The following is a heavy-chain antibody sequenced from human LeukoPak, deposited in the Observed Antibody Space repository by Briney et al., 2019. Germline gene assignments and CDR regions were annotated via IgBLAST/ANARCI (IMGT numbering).Heavy chain of an antibody. CDR2: IYHSGST. D-gene: IGHD6-19*01. CDR3: ARGSGWTLWGHWFDP. J-gene: IGHJ5*02. CDR1: GGSISSSSYY. V-gene: IGHV4-39*07. Sequence: SETLSLTCTVSGGSISSSSYYWGWIRQPPGKGLEWIGSIYHSGSTYYNPSLKSRVTISVDTSKNQFSLKLSSVTAADTAVYYCARGSGWTLWGHWFDPWGQGTLVTVSS.